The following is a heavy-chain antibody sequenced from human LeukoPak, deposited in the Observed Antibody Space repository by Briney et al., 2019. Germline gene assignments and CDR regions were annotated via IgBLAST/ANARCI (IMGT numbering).Heavy chain of an antibody. D-gene: IGHD6-13*01. J-gene: IGHJ4*02. V-gene: IGHV4-59*08. CDR1: GGSISSYY. Sequence: SETLSLTCTVSGGSISSYYWSWIRQPPGKGLEWIGYIYYSGSTNYNPSLKSRVTISVDTSKNQFSLKLSSVTAADTAVYYCARARPGAAAGFDYWGQGTLVTVSS. CDR3: ARARPGAAAGFDY. CDR2: IYYSGST.